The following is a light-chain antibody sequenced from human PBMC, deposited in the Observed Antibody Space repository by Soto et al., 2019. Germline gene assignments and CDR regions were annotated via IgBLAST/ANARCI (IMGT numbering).Light chain of an antibody. V-gene: IGLV1-40*01. Sequence: QSVLTQPPSVSGAPGQGVTISCTGGSSNIGAGYDVHWYQHLPGTSPKLLIYGNHNRPSGVPDRFSGSKSGTSASLAITDLQAEDGADYYCQSYDSSLSGSWVFGGGTKLTVL. CDR1: SSNIGAGYD. J-gene: IGLJ3*02. CDR2: GNH. CDR3: QSYDSSLSGSWV.